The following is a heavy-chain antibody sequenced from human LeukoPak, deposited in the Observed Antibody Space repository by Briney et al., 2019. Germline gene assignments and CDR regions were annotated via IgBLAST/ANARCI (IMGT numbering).Heavy chain of an antibody. J-gene: IGHJ4*02. D-gene: IGHD1-1*01. CDR3: AKGRRTGFVDY. CDR2: ITNDGSRQ. V-gene: IGHV3-30*18. CDR1: IFVFSEYY. Sequence: GSLRLSCDTSIFVFSEYYMHWVRLAPGKGLEWLAVITNDGSRQYYADSVKGRFTVSRDNSKSLLFLQMESLRHDDTGIYYCAKGRRTGFVDYWGQGALVTVSS.